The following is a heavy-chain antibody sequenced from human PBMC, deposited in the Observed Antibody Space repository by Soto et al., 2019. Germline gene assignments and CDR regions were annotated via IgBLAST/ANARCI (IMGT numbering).Heavy chain of an antibody. V-gene: IGHV1-69*02. CDR1: GGTFSSYT. J-gene: IGHJ5*02. CDR2: IIPILGIA. CDR3: ARGPLGGDYVYWFDP. D-gene: IGHD4-17*01. Sequence: QVQLVQSGAEVKKPGSSVKVSCKASGGTFSSYTISWVRQAPGQGLEWMGRIIPILGIANYAQKFQGRVTITADKSARTAYRELSSLRSEDTAVYYCARGPLGGDYVYWFDPWGQGTLVTVSS.